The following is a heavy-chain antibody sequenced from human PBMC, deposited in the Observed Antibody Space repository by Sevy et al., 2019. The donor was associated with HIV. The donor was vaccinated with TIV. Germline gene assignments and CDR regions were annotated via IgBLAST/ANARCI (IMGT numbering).Heavy chain of an antibody. CDR1: GYSISSGYY. CDR3: AGVPGIAVAGRIGYYYYGMDV. Sequence: SGTLSLTCAVSGYSISSGYYWGWIRQPPGKGLEWIGSIYHSGSTYYKPSLKSRVTISVDTSKNQFSLKLSLVTAGDTAVDYCAGVPGIAVAGRIGYYYYGMDVWGQGTTVTVSS. J-gene: IGHJ6*02. CDR2: IYHSGST. V-gene: IGHV4-38-2*01. D-gene: IGHD6-13*01.